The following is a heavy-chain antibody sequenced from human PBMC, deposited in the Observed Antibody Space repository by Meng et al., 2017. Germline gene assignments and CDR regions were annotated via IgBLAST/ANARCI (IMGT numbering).Heavy chain of an antibody. CDR3: ARDRWGHWYSDL. CDR1: GFTFSSYS. D-gene: IGHD2-21*02. V-gene: IGHV3-21*01. CDR2: ISSSSSYI. J-gene: IGHJ2*01. Sequence: EVRLVASGGGLVKPGGSLRLSCAASGFTFSSYSMNWVRQAPGKGLEWVSSISSSSSYIYYADSVKGRFTISRDNAKNSLYLQMNSLRAEDTAVYYCARDRWGHWYSDLWGRGTLVTVSS.